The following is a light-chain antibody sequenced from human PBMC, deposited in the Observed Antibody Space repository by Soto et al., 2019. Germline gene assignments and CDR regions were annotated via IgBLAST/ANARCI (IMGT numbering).Light chain of an antibody. CDR2: DVS. CDR1: SRDVGGYNY. J-gene: IGLJ2*01. V-gene: IGLV2-14*01. Sequence: QSALTQPASVSGSPGQSITISCTGTSRDVGGYNYVSWYQQHPGKAPKLMIYDVSNRPSGVSNRFSGSESGNTASLTISGPQAEDEADYYCSSYTCSSAYVVFGGGTQLTVL. CDR3: SSYTCSSAYVV.